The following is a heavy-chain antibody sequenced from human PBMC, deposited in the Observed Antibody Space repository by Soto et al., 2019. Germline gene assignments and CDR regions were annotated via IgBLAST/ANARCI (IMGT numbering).Heavy chain of an antibody. CDR2: MHHSGRT. J-gene: IGHJ6*02. CDR1: GAYMRNDYYY. D-gene: IGHD3-10*02. V-gene: IGHV4-31*03. Sequence: SETLSLTCTVSGAYMRNDYYYWSWVRQNPGKDLEWIGHMHHSGRTHYNPSLKSRVAISVDTSKNQFSLYLNSVTAADTAVYYCARCSGPTEDYYYGMDVWGQGTTVTVSS. CDR3: ARCSGPTEDYYYGMDV.